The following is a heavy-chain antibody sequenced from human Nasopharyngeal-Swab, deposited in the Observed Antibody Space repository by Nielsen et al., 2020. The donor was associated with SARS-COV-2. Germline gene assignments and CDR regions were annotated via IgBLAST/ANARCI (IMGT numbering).Heavy chain of an antibody. CDR3: ARDSGDYGSGSYYYYYMDV. J-gene: IGHJ6*03. V-gene: IGHV3-33*01. Sequence: GGSLRLSCAASGFTFSSYGMHWVRQAPGKGLEWVAVIWYDGSNKYYADSVKGRFTISRDNSKNTLYLQMNSLRAEDTAVYYYARDSGDYGSGSYYYYYMDVWGKGTTVTVSS. D-gene: IGHD3-10*01. CDR2: IWYDGSNK. CDR1: GFTFSSYG.